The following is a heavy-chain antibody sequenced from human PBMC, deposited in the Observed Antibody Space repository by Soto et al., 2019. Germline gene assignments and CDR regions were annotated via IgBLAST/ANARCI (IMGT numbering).Heavy chain of an antibody. V-gene: IGHV5-10-1*01. CDR2: IDPSDSYT. CDR1: GYSFTSYW. Sequence: GESLKISCKGAGYSFTSYWISWVRQLPGKGLEWMGRIDPSDSYTNYSPSFQGHVTISADKSISTAYLQWSSLKASDTAMYYCARSSTYYYYYYGMDVWGQGTTVTVSS. D-gene: IGHD2-2*01. J-gene: IGHJ6*02. CDR3: ARSSTYYYYYYGMDV.